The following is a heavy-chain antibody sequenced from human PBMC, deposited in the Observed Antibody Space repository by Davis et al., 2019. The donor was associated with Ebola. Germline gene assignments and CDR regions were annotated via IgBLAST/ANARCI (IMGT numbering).Heavy chain of an antibody. D-gene: IGHD3-22*01. J-gene: IGHJ4*02. Sequence: MPGGSLRLSCTVSGGSISSSSHYWGWIRQSPGKGLEWIGSIYYRGNTYTNPSLKSRVTMSVDTSKNQFSLRLSSVTAADTAVYYCARHTYYYDSSGYYPPLYDFQFWGQGTLVPVSS. V-gene: IGHV4-39*01. CDR1: GGSISSSSHY. CDR3: ARHTYYYDSSGYYPPLYDFQF. CDR2: IYYRGNT.